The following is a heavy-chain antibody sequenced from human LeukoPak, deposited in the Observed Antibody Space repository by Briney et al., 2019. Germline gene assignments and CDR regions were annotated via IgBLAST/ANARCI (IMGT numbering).Heavy chain of an antibody. D-gene: IGHD6-13*01. Sequence: ASVKVSCKASGGTFSSYTISWVRQAPGQGLEWMGRIIPILGIANYAQKFQGRVTITADKSTSTAYMELSSLRSEDTAVSYCARALTQQPGFFDYWGQGTLVTVSS. J-gene: IGHJ4*02. CDR2: IIPILGIA. CDR3: ARALTQQPGFFDY. CDR1: GGTFSSYT. V-gene: IGHV1-69*02.